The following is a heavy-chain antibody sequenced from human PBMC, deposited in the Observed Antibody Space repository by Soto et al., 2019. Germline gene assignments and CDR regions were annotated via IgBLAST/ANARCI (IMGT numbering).Heavy chain of an antibody. V-gene: IGHV4-4*07. CDR3: ARSSSSTTIGGKYYFDY. CDR1: GGSISSYY. Sequence: SETLSLTCTVSGGSISSYYWSWIRQPAGKGLEWIGRIYTSGSTNYNPSLKSRVTMSVDTSKNQFSLKLSSVTAADTAVYYCARSSSSTTIGGKYYFDYWGQGTLVTVPQ. J-gene: IGHJ4*02. CDR2: IYTSGST. D-gene: IGHD2-2*01.